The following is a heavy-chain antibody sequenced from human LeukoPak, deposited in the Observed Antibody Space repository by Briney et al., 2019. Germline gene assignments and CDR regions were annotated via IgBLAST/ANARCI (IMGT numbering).Heavy chain of an antibody. CDR2: INPNSGGT. CDR3: ARGYCSGGSCYSKEWFDP. Sequence: GASVKVSCKASGYTFTGYYMHWVRQAPGQGLEWMGWINPNSGGTNYAQKFQGRVTMTRDTSISTAYMELSRLRSDDTAVYYCARGYCSGGSCYSKEWFDPWGQGTLVTVSS. CDR1: GYTFTGYY. V-gene: IGHV1-2*02. D-gene: IGHD2-15*01. J-gene: IGHJ5*02.